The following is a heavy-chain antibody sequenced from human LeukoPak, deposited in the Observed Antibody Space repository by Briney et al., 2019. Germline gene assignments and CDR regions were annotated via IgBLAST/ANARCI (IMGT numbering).Heavy chain of an antibody. CDR2: IVVGSGNT. D-gene: IGHD3-22*01. Sequence: SVKVSCKASGFTFTSSAMQWVRQARGQRLEWIGWIVVGSGNTNYAQKFQERVTITRDMSTSTAYMELSRLRSDDTAVYYCARVRESSSGTYCYDSSGYYLLDYWGQGTLVTVSS. CDR1: GFTFTSSA. CDR3: ARVRESSSGTYCYDSSGYYLLDY. J-gene: IGHJ4*02. V-gene: IGHV1-58*02.